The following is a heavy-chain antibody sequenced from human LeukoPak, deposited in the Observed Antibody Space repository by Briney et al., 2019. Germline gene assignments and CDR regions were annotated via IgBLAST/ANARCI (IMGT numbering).Heavy chain of an antibody. J-gene: IGHJ3*02. CDR1: GHTFTSYY. Sequence: ASVKVSCKASGHTFTSYYMHWVLQAPGQGLEWMGIINPSGGSTSYAQKFQGRVTMTRDMSTSTVYMELSSLRSEDTAVYYCARDQLSNDAFDIWGQGTMVTVPS. CDR3: ARDQLSNDAFDI. V-gene: IGHV1-46*01. CDR2: INPSGGST. D-gene: IGHD2-2*01.